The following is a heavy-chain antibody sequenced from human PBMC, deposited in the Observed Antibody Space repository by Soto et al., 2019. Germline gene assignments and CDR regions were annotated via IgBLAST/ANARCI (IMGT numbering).Heavy chain of an antibody. V-gene: IGHV1-69*13. CDR3: ARGGATRTGMDV. CDR1: GGTFSSYA. CDR2: IIPIFGTA. Sequence: GASVKVSCKASGGTFSSYAISWVRQAPGQGLEWMGGIIPIFGTANYAQKFQGRVTITADESTSTAYMELSSLRSEDTAVYYCARGGATRTGMDVWGQGTTVTVSS. D-gene: IGHD5-12*01. J-gene: IGHJ6*02.